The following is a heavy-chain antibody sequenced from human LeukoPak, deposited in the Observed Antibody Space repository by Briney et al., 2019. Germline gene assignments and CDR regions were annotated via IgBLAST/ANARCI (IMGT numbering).Heavy chain of an antibody. Sequence: GRSLRLSCAASGFTFSSYAMHWVRQAPGKGLEWVAVISYDGSNKYYADSVKGRFTISRDNSKNTLYLQMDSLRAEDTAVYYCARDPSRRAYYYGSGSEGDYWGQGTLVTVSS. CDR1: GFTFSSYA. J-gene: IGHJ4*02. CDR3: ARDPSRRAYYYGSGSEGDY. V-gene: IGHV3-30-3*01. D-gene: IGHD3-10*01. CDR2: ISYDGSNK.